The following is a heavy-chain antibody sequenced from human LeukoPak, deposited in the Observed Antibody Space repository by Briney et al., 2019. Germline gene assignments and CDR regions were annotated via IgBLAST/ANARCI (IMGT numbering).Heavy chain of an antibody. CDR1: GGSISSSYKY. D-gene: IGHD6-13*01. CDR3: ARSSAAEGPTHNWFDP. J-gene: IGHJ5*02. Sequence: PSETLSLTCTVSGGSISSSYKYWGWVRQPPGRGLEWIVSIYYSGTTYYNPSLKSRVTISVDTSKNQFSLKLTSVTAADTAVYYCARSSAAEGPTHNWFDPWGQGTLVTVSS. CDR2: IYYSGTT. V-gene: IGHV4-39*01.